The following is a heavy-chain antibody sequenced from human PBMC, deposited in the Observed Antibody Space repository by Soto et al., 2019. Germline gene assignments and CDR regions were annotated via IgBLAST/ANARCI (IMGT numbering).Heavy chain of an antibody. D-gene: IGHD4-4*01. CDR2: ISYDGSNK. CDR3: ARSQNSNYLRVYYYGMDV. CDR1: GFTFSSYA. Sequence: PGGSLRLSCATSGFTFSSYAMHWVRQAPGKGLEWVAVISYDGSNKYYADSVKGRFTISRDNSKNTLYLQMNSLRAEDTAVYYCARSQNSNYLRVYYYGMDVWGQGTTVTVSS. V-gene: IGHV3-30-3*01. J-gene: IGHJ6*02.